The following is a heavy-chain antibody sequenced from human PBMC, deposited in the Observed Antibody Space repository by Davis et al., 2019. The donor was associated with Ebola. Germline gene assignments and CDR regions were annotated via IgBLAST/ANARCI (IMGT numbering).Heavy chain of an antibody. CDR3: ARSPHPYGSSWFFDY. J-gene: IGHJ4*02. Sequence: SETLSLTCAVSGGSISNASWSWIRPAPGKGLEWIGYIYYSGSTNYNPSLKSRVTILIDTSKNQFSLKLSSVTAADTAVYYCARSPHPYGSSWFFDYWGQGTLVTVSS. CDR2: IYYSGST. CDR1: GGSISNAS. D-gene: IGHD6-13*01. V-gene: IGHV4-59*01.